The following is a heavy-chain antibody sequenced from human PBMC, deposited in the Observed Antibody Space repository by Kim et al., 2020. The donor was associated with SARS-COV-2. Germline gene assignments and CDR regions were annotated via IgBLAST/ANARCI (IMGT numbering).Heavy chain of an antibody. V-gene: IGHV4-39*01. CDR2: IYYSGST. CDR3: ARPVSSGWSYFDY. D-gene: IGHD6-19*01. CDR1: GGSISSSSYY. Sequence: SETLSLTCTVSGGSISSSSYYWGWIRQPPGKGLEWIGSIYYSGSTYYNPSLKSRVTISVDTSKNQFSLKLSSVTAADTAVYYCARPVSSGWSYFDYWGQGTLVTVSS. J-gene: IGHJ4*02.